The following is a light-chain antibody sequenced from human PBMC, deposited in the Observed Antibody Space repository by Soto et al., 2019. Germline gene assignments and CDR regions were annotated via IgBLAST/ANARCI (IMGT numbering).Light chain of an antibody. V-gene: IGKV3-11*01. CDR1: QSVSNS. Sequence: EIVLTQSPATLSLSPGDRATLSCRASQSVSNSLAWYQQKPGQAPRLLIHDASERAAGIPARFSGSGSGTDFTLTISSLEPEDFAVYFCQRETFSQGTKVDI. CDR3: QRET. J-gene: IGKJ1*01. CDR2: DAS.